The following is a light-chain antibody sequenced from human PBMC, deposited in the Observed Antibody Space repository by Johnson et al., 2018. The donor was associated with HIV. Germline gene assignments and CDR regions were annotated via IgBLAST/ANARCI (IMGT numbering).Light chain of an antibody. Sequence: QSVLTQPPSVSAAPGQKVTISCSGSSSNIGNNYVSWYQQLPGTAPKLLIYENTKRPSGVPDRFSGSKSGSSATLGITGLQTGDEADYYCATWDRSLSAGVFGTGTTVTVL. J-gene: IGLJ1*01. CDR1: SSNIGNNY. V-gene: IGLV1-51*02. CDR2: ENT. CDR3: ATWDRSLSAGV.